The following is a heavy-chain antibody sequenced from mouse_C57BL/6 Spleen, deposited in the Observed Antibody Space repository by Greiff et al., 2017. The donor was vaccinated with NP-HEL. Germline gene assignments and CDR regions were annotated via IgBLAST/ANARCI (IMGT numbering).Heavy chain of an antibody. V-gene: IGHV1-39*01. D-gene: IGHD1-1*01. CDR1: GYSFTDYN. Sequence: EVQLVESGPELVKPGASVKISCKASGYSFTDYNMNWVKQSNGKSLEWIGVINPNYGTTSYNQKFKGKATLTVDQSSSTAYMQLNSLTSEDSAVYYCARERDYGSSYYFDYWGQGTTLTVSS. CDR2: INPNYGTT. CDR3: ARERDYGSSYYFDY. J-gene: IGHJ2*01.